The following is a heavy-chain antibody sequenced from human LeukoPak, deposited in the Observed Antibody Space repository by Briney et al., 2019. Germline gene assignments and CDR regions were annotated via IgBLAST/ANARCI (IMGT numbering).Heavy chain of an antibody. CDR3: ARGQAYYYGMDV. CDR1: GGSFSGYY. CDR2: INHSGST. Sequence: SETLSLTCAVYGGSFSGYYWSWIRQPPGKGLEWIGEINHSGSTNYNPSLKSRVTISVDTSKNQFSLKLSSVTAADTAVYYCARGQAYYYGMDVWGKGTTVTVSS. V-gene: IGHV4-34*01. J-gene: IGHJ6*04.